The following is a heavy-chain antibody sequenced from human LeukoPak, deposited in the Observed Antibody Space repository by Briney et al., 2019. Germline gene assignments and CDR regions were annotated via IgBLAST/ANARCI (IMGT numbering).Heavy chain of an antibody. CDR3: ANLGSSELRVPASQGN. V-gene: IGHV3-23*01. J-gene: IGHJ4*02. D-gene: IGHD2-2*01. CDR1: GFTFSTYA. CDR2: VNGRGYST. Sequence: GGSLRLSCAASGFTFSTYAMSWARQAPGKGLEWVSAVNGRGYSTYYADSVKGRFTISRGNSKNTVFLQMSSLRVEDTAVYYCANLGSSELRVPASQGNWGQGTLVTVSS.